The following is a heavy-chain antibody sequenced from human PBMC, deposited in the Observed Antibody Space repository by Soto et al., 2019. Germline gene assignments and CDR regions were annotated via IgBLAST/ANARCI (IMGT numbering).Heavy chain of an antibody. V-gene: IGHV3-74*01. D-gene: IGHD3-10*01. Sequence: TGGSLRLSCAVSGFTFSSYWMHWVRQGPGRGLVWVLRINSDGSSTTYADSVKGRFTISRDNAKNTPNLQMNSLRAEDTAVNYCARDSISGDYWGQGTLVTVSS. J-gene: IGHJ4*02. CDR1: GFTFSSYW. CDR2: INSDGSST. CDR3: ARDSISGDY.